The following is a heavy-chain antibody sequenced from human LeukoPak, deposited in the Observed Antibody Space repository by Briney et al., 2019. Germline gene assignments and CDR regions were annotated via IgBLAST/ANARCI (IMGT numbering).Heavy chain of an antibody. D-gene: IGHD3-10*02. CDR1: GFTFSSYA. J-gene: IGHJ4*02. Sequence: GGSLRLSCGASGFTFSSYAMHWVRQAPGKGLEYVSAISSNGGSTYYANSVKGRFTISRDNSKNTLYLQMGSLRAEDMAVYYCARTLLSSGSYYNPLWYWGQGTLVTVSS. CDR3: ARTLLSSGSYYNPLWY. CDR2: ISSNGGST. V-gene: IGHV3-64*01.